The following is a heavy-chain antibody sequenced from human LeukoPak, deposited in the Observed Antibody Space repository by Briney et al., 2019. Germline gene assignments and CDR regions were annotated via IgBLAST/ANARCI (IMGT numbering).Heavy chain of an antibody. CDR3: ARDPYYYDNSADY. J-gene: IGHJ4*02. V-gene: IGHV3-30-3*01. D-gene: IGHD3-22*01. CDR2: ISYDGSNK. Sequence: GGSLRLSCAASGFTFSSYAMHWVRQAPGNGLEWVAVISYDGSNKYYADSVKGRFTISRDNSKNTLYLQMNSLRAEDTAVYYCARDPYYYDNSADYWGQGTLVTVSS. CDR1: GFTFSSYA.